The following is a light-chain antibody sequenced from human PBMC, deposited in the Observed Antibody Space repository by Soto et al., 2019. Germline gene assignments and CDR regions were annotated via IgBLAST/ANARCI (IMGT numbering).Light chain of an antibody. V-gene: IGLV1-44*01. Sequence: QSALTQPPSVSGTPGQRVTISCSGSRSNIGSNTVNWYQDLPGTAPKLLVYDNHHRPSGVPDRFSGSKSGTSASLAISGLQSEDEAEYYCAAWDDSLNAFYVFGNGTKVTVL. CDR1: RSNIGSNT. CDR2: DNH. J-gene: IGLJ1*01. CDR3: AAWDDSLNAFYV.